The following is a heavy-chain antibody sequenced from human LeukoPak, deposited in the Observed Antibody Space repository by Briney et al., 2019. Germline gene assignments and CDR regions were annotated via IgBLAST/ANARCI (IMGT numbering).Heavy chain of an antibody. Sequence: SETLSLTCTVSGGSISSSSYYWGWIRQPPGKGLEWIGSIYYSGNTYYNPSLKSRVTISVDTSKNQFSLRLSSVTAADTAVYYCASPFYYYYMDVWGKGTTVTVSS. V-gene: IGHV4-39*01. CDR3: ASPFYYYYMDV. CDR1: GGSISSSSYY. J-gene: IGHJ6*03. CDR2: IYYSGNT.